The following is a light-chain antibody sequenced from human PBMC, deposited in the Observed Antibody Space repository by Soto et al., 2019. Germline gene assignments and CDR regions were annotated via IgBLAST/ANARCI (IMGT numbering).Light chain of an antibody. Sequence: EIVLTQSPATLSLSPGERATLPCRASQSVSSNLAWYQQKPGQAPRLLIYGASTRATGIPARFSGSGSGTEFTLTISSLQSEDFAVYYCQQYNNWPQTFGQGTKVDIK. CDR3: QQYNNWPQT. V-gene: IGKV3-15*01. J-gene: IGKJ1*01. CDR1: QSVSSN. CDR2: GAS.